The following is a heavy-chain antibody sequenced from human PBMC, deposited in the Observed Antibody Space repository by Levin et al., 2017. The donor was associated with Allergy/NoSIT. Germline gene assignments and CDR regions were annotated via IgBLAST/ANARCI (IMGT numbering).Heavy chain of an antibody. CDR2: ISGSGGNT. V-gene: IGHV3-23*01. J-gene: IGHJ5*02. D-gene: IGHD2-2*01. CDR3: AAIMTTSESNWFDP. CDR1: GFPFSTSA. Sequence: PGGSLRLSCSASGFPFSTSAMSWVRQAPGKGLEWVSTISGSGGNTHSAASVKGRFTISRDTSRNTLYLQMNSLRAEDTAVYYCAAIMTTSESNWFDPWGQGTLVTVSS.